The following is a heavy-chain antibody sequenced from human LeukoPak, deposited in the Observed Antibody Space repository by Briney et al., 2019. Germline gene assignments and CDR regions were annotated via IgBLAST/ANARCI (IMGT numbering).Heavy chain of an antibody. Sequence: ASVTVSCMASGYTLTNYYIHWVRQAPGQGLEWMGCIHPNSGGTNYAQKFQGSVTMTRDTSITTAYMELSRLTSDDTAVYFCARRTTAEVGTSINWFDPWGQGTLVTVSS. J-gene: IGHJ5*02. D-gene: IGHD1-1*01. CDR3: ARRTTAEVGTSINWFDP. CDR2: IHPNSGGT. CDR1: GYTLTNYY. V-gene: IGHV1-2*02.